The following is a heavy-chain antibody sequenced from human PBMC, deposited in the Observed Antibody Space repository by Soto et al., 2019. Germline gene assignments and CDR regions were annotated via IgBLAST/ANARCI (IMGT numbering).Heavy chain of an antibody. V-gene: IGHV4-59*01. Sequence: SETLSLTCTVSGGSISSYYWSWIRQPPGKGLEWIGYIYYSGSTNYNPSLKSRVTISVDTSKNQFSLKLSSVTAADTAVYYCARGGAYCGGDCYSTWFDPWGQGTLVTVSS. CDR3: ARGGAYCGGDCYSTWFDP. CDR1: GGSISSYY. CDR2: IYYSGST. D-gene: IGHD2-21*02. J-gene: IGHJ5*02.